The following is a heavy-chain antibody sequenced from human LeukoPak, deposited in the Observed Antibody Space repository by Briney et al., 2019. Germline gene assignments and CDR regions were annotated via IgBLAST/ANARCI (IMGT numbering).Heavy chain of an antibody. V-gene: IGHV3-30*02. CDR1: GSTFSSCG. CDR2: IRYDGSNK. CDR3: ADLKTFPRDYFDY. J-gene: IGHJ4*02. Sequence: PGGSLRLSCAASGSTFSSCGMHWVRQAPGKGLEWVAFIRYDGSNKYYADSVKGRFTISRDNSKNTLYLQMNSLRAEDTAVYYCADLKTFPRDYFDYWGQGTLVTVSS.